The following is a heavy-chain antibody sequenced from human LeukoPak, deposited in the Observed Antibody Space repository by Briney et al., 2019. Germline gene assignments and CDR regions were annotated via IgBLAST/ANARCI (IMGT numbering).Heavy chain of an antibody. CDR2: ISSSSSYI. J-gene: IGHJ4*02. CDR3: ARIIAAASPFDY. CDR1: GFTFSSYS. V-gene: IGHV3-21*01. Sequence: GGSLRLSCAASGFTFSSYSMNWVRQAPGKGLEWVSSISSSSSYIYYADSVKGRFTISRDNAKNSLYLQMNSLRAEDTAVYYCARIIAAASPFDYWGQGTLVTVSS. D-gene: IGHD6-13*01.